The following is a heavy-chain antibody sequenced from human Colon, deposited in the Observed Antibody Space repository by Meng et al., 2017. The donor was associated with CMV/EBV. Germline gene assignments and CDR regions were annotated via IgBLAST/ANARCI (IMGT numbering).Heavy chain of an antibody. D-gene: IGHD6-19*01. CDR2: IRSDGSAT. J-gene: IGHJ4*02. V-gene: IGHV1-2*02. Sequence: QVQLMQAGAGVKEPGASVKVSCKTSGYTFSDYYMHWVQQAPGQGLEWMGWIRSDGSATNYAQKFRGRVTMTRDASVSTAYMELSGLTSDDTAVYFCVRSSGWSLFDYWGPGALVTVSS. CDR1: GYTFSDYY. CDR3: VRSSGWSLFDY.